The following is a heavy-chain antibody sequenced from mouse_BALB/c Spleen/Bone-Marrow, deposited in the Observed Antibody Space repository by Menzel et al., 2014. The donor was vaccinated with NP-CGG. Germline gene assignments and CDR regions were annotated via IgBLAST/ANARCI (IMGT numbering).Heavy chain of an antibody. Sequence: VQLQQSGPELVKPGASVKISCMASGYTFTDYSMHWVKQSHGKSLERIGYIYPYNGGTGYNQNFKSKATLTVDNSYRTAYMELRSLTSEDSAVYYCAAHGAYWGQGTLVTVSA. CDR3: AAHGAY. CDR1: GYTFTDYS. J-gene: IGHJ3*01. CDR2: IYPYNGGT. V-gene: IGHV1S29*02.